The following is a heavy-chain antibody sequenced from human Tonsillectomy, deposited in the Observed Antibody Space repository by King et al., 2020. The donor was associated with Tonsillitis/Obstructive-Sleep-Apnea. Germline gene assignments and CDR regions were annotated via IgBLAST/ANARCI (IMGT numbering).Heavy chain of an antibody. V-gene: IGHV4-61*01. D-gene: IGHD1-26*01. Sequence: QLQESGPGLVKPSETLSLTCTVSGGSVSSGSYYWSWIRQPPGKGLEWIGYIYYSGSTNYNPSLKSRVTISVDTSKNQFSLKLSSVTAADTAVYYCARDVAGATSPWGQGTLVTVSS. CDR2: IYYSGST. J-gene: IGHJ5*02. CDR3: ARDVAGATSP. CDR1: GGSVSSGSYY.